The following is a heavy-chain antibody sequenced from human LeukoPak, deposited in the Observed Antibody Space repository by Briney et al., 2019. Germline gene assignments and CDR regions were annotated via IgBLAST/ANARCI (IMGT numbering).Heavy chain of an antibody. CDR3: ARSGDSSSSFFDY. D-gene: IGHD6-6*01. CDR1: GGSISSYY. V-gene: IGHV4-4*09. Sequence: PSETLSLTCTVSGGSISSYYGSWIRQPPGKGLEWIGYIYTTGSTNYNPSLKSRITITVDTSKNQFSLKLSSVTAADTAVYYWARSGDSSSSFFDYWGQGTLVPASS. CDR2: IYTTGST. J-gene: IGHJ4*02.